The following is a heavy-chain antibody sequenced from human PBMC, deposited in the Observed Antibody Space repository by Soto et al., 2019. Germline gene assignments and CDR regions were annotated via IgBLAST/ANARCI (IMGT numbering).Heavy chain of an antibody. CDR3: ARVKALWHQLGCGGYARYQMGYGMDV. CDR1: GGTFSSYA. D-gene: IGHD5-12*01. Sequence: QVQLVQSGAEVKKPGSSVKVCCKASGGTFSSYAISWVRQAPGQGLEWMGGIIPIFGTANSAQKFQGRVTITADEATSSAYKELISLRSEHTPVYYCARVKALWHQLGCGGYARYQMGYGMDVGGKGTALTVSS. CDR2: IIPIFGTA. J-gene: IGHJ6*04. V-gene: IGHV1-69*01.